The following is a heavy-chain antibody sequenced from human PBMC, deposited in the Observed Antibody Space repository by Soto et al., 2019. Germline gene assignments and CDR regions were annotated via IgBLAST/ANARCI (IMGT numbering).Heavy chain of an antibody. Sequence: ASVKVSCKASGYTFTSYGISWVRQAPGQGLEWMGWISAYNGNTNYAQKLQGRVTMTTDTSTSTAYMELRSLRSDDTAVSYCARDRLPKYYYDSSGYKGRMDVWGEGTKATDFS. V-gene: IGHV1-18*04. D-gene: IGHD3-22*01. J-gene: IGHJ6*04. CDR1: GYTFTSYG. CDR3: ARDRLPKYYYDSSGYKGRMDV. CDR2: ISAYNGNT.